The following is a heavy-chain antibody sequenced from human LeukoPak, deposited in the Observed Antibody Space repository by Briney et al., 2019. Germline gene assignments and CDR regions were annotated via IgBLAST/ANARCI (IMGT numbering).Heavy chain of an antibody. V-gene: IGHV3-7*03. CDR3: ARDDPRIKIFGVVISPFDY. CDR2: IWGDGSRQ. D-gene: IGHD3-3*01. J-gene: IGHJ4*02. Sequence: GGSLRLSXAASGFTFSNYWMVWVRQAPGEGLEWVANIWGDGSRQYYLDSVKGRFTISRDNAKNSLYLQMSSLRADDTAVYYCARDDPRIKIFGVVISPFDYWGQGTLVTVSS. CDR1: GFTFSNYW.